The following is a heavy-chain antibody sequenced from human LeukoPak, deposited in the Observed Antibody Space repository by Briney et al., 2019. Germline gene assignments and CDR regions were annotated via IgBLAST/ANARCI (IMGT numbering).Heavy chain of an antibody. CDR1: GYTFTSYG. Sequence: ASVKVSCKASGYTFTSYGISWVRQAPGQGLEWMGWISAYNGDTNYAQKLRGRVTMTTDTSTSTAYMELRSLRSDDTAVYYCARETSYDILTGYPIANFDYWGQGTLVTVSS. CDR3: ARETSYDILTGYPIANFDY. J-gene: IGHJ4*02. CDR2: ISAYNGDT. D-gene: IGHD3-9*01. V-gene: IGHV1-18*01.